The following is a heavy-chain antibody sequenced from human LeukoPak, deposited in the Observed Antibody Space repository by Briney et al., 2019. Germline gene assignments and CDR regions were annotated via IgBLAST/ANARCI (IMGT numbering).Heavy chain of an antibody. Sequence: GGSLRLSCAASGFTFSSYAMSWVRQAPGKGLEWVAVISYDGSNKYYADSVKGRFTISRDNSKNTLYLQMNSLRAEDTAVYYCARGQYSSGWFVFDYWGQGTLVTVSS. D-gene: IGHD6-19*01. CDR2: ISYDGSNK. J-gene: IGHJ4*02. V-gene: IGHV3-30-3*01. CDR3: ARGQYSSGWFVFDY. CDR1: GFTFSSYA.